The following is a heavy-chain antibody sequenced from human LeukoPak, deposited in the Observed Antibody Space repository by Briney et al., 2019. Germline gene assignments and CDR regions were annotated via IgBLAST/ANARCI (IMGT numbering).Heavy chain of an antibody. CDR2: IYYSGST. CDR1: GGSISSYY. CDR3: ARQQYDFWSGYEDY. Sequence: PSETLSLTCTVSGGSISSYYWSWIRQPPGKGLEWIGSIYYSGSTYYNPSLKSRVTISEDTSKNQFSLKLSSVTAADTAVYYCARQQYDFWSGYEDYWGQGTLVTVSS. D-gene: IGHD3-3*01. V-gene: IGHV4-59*05. J-gene: IGHJ4*02.